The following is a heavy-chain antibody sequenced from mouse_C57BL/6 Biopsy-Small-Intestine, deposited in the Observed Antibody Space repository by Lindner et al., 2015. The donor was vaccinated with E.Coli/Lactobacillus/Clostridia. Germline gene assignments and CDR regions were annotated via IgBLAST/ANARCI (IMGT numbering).Heavy chain of an antibody. V-gene: IGHV1-18*01. CDR2: ITPNNGAT. CDR3: AGDGPGWFGEWTAGDY. Sequence: SVKVSCKASGYTFTDYHMHWVRQAPGRGLEWMGRITPNNGATIYTQNFQGRVTLTRDTSITTAYLELSSLTSDDTAVYYCAGDGPGWFGEWTAGDYWGQGTLVTVSS. J-gene: IGHJ4*01. CDR1: GYTFTDYH. D-gene: IGHD1-1*02.